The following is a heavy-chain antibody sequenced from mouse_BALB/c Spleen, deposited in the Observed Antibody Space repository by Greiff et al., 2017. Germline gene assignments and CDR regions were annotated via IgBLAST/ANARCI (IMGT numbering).Heavy chain of an antibody. CDR3: AREGDYYGPFDY. J-gene: IGHJ2*01. D-gene: IGHD1-2*01. CDR2: IYPYNGGT. V-gene: IGHV1S29*02. Sequence: EVQVVESGPELVKPGASVKISCKASGYTFTDYNMHWVKQSHGKSLEWIGYIYPYNGGTGYNQKFKSKATLTVDNSSSTAYMELRSLTSEDSAVYYCAREGDYYGPFDYWGQGTTLTVSS. CDR1: GYTFTDYN.